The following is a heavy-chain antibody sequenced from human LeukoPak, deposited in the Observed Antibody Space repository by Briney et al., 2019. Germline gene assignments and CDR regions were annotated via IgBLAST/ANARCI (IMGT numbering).Heavy chain of an antibody. J-gene: IGHJ3*02. CDR1: GYTFTSYY. Sequence: ASVKVSCKASGYTFTSYYMHWVRQAPGQGLEWMGIINPSGGSTSYAQKFQGRVTMTRNTSISTAYMELSSLRSEDTAVYYCAREGYYYDSSGHVYALDIWGQGTMVTVSS. V-gene: IGHV1-46*01. CDR2: INPSGGST. CDR3: AREGYYYDSSGHVYALDI. D-gene: IGHD3-22*01.